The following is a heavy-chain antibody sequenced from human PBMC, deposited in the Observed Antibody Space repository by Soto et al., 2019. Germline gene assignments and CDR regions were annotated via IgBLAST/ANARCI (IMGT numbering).Heavy chain of an antibody. J-gene: IGHJ4*02. D-gene: IGHD3-10*01. CDR2: IYYSGST. Sequence: QVQLQESGPGLVKPSQTLSLTCTVSGGSIRSGGYYWSWIRQHQGKGLEWIGYIYYSGSTYYNPSLKCRFGLSVDTSKNQFALKLSFVTAPDTAVYYCARRRWFGELHYFDVWGQGTLVTVSS. CDR3: ARRRWFGELHYFDV. V-gene: IGHV4-31*03. CDR1: GGSIRSGGYY.